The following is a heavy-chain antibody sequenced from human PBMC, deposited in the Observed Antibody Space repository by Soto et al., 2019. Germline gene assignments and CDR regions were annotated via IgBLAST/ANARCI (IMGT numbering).Heavy chain of an antibody. J-gene: IGHJ1*01. CDR1: GFLFNNYA. CDR3: ARENSRISPRLFQH. CDR2: ISPAGTNQ. D-gene: IGHD6-6*01. Sequence: PVRSLRLSCVASGFLFNNYAMHWARKAPGKGLEWVALISPAGTNQYYADSAKGRFTISRDNSKNTLYLQMNSLRPEDTGLYYCARENSRISPRLFQHWGHGTLVTVA. V-gene: IGHV3-30-3*01.